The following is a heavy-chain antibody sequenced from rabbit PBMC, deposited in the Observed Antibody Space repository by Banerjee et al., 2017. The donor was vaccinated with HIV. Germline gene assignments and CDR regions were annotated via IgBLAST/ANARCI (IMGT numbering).Heavy chain of an antibody. J-gene: IGHJ4*01. V-gene: IGHV1S40*01. CDR1: GFSFSSSYW. Sequence: QSLEESGGDLVKPGASLTLTCTASGFSFSSSYWICWVRQAPGKGLEWIACIYVGITGSTYYASWAKGRFTISKTSSTTVTLQMTSLTAADTATYFCARDLPISGGFSFDLWGPGTLVTIS. CDR2: IYVGITGST. D-gene: IGHD1-1*01. CDR3: ARDLPISGGFSFDL.